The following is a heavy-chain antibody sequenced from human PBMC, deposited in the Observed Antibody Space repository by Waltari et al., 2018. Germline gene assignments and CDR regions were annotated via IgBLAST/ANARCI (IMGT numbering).Heavy chain of an antibody. CDR3: ARDRDPYYHDSTRGAFDI. D-gene: IGHD3-16*01. CDR2: ISISGNYI. CDR1: GCCLGDSS. J-gene: IGHJ3*02. V-gene: IGHV3-21*02. Sequence: VQLVESGGGLVKPGGSLRLSCAASGCCLGDSSMIWVRQAPGKGLEWVSTISISGNYIYYADSVRGRFTISRDNAKNSLHLQMNNLRAEDTALYSCARDRDPYYHDSTRGAFDIWGQGTMVTVSP.